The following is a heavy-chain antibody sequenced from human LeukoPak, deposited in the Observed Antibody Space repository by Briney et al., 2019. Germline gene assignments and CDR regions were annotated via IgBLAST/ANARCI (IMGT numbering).Heavy chain of an antibody. Sequence: GRSLRLSCAASGFTFDDYAMHWVRQAPGKGLEWVSSISSSSSYIYYADSVKGRFTISRDNAKNSLYLQMNSLRAEDTAVYYCARGVGRLYYFDYWGQGTLVTVSS. D-gene: IGHD1-26*01. CDR2: ISSSSSYI. V-gene: IGHV3-21*01. CDR1: GFTFDDYA. J-gene: IGHJ4*02. CDR3: ARGVGRLYYFDY.